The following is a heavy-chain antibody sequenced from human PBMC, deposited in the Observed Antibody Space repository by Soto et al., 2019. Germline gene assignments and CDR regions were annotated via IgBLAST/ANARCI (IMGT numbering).Heavy chain of an antibody. CDR2: ISTSSKTI. J-gene: IGHJ4*02. Sequence: GGSLRLSCAASGFSFSSYTMNWVRQAPGKGLEWISYISTSSKTIYYADSVKGRFTISRDNANNSLYLQMNSLRAEDTAVYFCVKDRSATRRDFDYWGQGTLVTVSS. D-gene: IGHD2-2*01. CDR1: GFSFSSYT. V-gene: IGHV3-48*01. CDR3: VKDRSATRRDFDY.